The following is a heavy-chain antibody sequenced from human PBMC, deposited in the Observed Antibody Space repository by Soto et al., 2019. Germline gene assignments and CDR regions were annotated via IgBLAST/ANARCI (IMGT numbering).Heavy chain of an antibody. CDR3: ATFRFYFGY. CDR2: ISYSGST. V-gene: IGHV4-30-4*01. J-gene: IGHJ4*02. Sequence: ALEILSLTQPVFGGSIGSGGYYWIWIRQPPGKGLEWIGYISYSGSTYYNPSLQSRVTISVDTSKNQFSLKLSSVTAADTAVYYCATFRFYFGYWGQGTLVTVS. CDR1: GGSIGSGGYY.